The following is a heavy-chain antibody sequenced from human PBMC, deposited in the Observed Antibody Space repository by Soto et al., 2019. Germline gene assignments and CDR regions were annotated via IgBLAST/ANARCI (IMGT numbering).Heavy chain of an antibody. J-gene: IGHJ6*02. CDR2: INPGFPAGRST. CDR3: VREAIVAGATTGMDV. D-gene: IGHD1-26*01. CDR1: GYTLTTFF. V-gene: IGHV1-46*01. Sequence: ASVKVSCKASGYTLTTFFMRWVRQAPGQGLEWMGGINPGFPAGRSTTYAQKFQGRVTMTTDTSTSTVYMELSSLRSDDTAVYYFVREAIVAGATTGMDVWGQGTMVTVSS.